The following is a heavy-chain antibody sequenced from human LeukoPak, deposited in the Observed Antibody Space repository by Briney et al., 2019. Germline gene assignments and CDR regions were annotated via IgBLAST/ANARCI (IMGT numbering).Heavy chain of an antibody. J-gene: IGHJ6*02. D-gene: IGHD5-24*01. CDR1: GFTFDDYA. Sequence: GRSLRLSCAASGFTFDDYAMHWVRQAPGKGLEWVSGISWNSGSIGYADSVKGRFTISRDSAKNSLYLQMNSLRAEDTALYHCAKSEMATPEGYYYYGMDVWGQGTTVTVSS. CDR2: ISWNSGSI. CDR3: AKSEMATPEGYYYYGMDV. V-gene: IGHV3-9*01.